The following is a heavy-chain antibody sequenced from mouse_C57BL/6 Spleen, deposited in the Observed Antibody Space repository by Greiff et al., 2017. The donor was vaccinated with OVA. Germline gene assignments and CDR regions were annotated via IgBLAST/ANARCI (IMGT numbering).Heavy chain of an antibody. V-gene: IGHV1-80*01. CDR3: ARVGSGYYFDY. CDR2: IYPGDGDT. J-gene: IGHJ2*01. D-gene: IGHD3-2*02. CDR1: GYAFSSYW. Sequence: VQLQQSGAELVKPGASVKISCKASGYAFSSYWMNWVKQRPGKGLEWIGQIYPGDGDTNYNGKFKGKATLTADKSSSTAYMQLSSLTSEDSAVYFCARVGSGYYFDYWGQGTTLTVSS.